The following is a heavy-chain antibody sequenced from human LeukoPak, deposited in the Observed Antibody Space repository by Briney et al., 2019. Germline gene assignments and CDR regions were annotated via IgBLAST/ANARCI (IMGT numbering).Heavy chain of an antibody. CDR3: AKDVLLWFGELPDDY. Sequence: GGTLRLSCAASGFTFSSYGMSWVRQAPGKGLEWVSASGSGGSTYYADSVKGRFTISRDNSKNTLYLQMNSLRAEDTAVYYCAKDVLLWFGELPDDYWGQGTLVTVSS. CDR1: GFTFSSYG. CDR2: SGSGGST. J-gene: IGHJ4*02. D-gene: IGHD3-10*01. V-gene: IGHV3-23*01.